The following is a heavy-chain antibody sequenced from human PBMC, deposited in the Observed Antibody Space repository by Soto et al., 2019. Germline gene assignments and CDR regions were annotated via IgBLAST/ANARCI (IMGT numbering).Heavy chain of an antibody. D-gene: IGHD2-8*02. CDR3: ARIIVVDGFSMGCWFAP. V-gene: IGHV2-26*01. J-gene: IGHJ5*02. Sequence: QVTLKESGPVLVKPTETLTLTCTVSGFSLRNARMGVSWIRQPPGKALEWLAHIFSNDEKYYSTSLNSRLTISKNTSKNQVVLTMTNMAPVDTDTYYCARIIVVDGFSMGCWFAPWGQGTLVTVSS. CDR1: GFSLRNARMG. CDR2: IFSNDEK.